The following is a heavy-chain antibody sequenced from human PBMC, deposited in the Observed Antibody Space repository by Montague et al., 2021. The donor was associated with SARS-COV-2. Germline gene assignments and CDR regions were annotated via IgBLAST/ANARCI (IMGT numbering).Heavy chain of an antibody. V-gene: IGHV3-74*01. CDR1: GFSFSSYW. Sequence: FLRLSCAASGFSFSSYWVHWVRQAPGKGLVWVSRINSDGSSTSYADSVKGRFTISRDNAKNTLYLQMNSLRAEDTAVYYCARDTVRDYGDSGDYWGQGTLVTVSS. CDR2: INSDGSST. CDR3: ARDTVRDYGDSGDY. D-gene: IGHD4-17*01. J-gene: IGHJ4*02.